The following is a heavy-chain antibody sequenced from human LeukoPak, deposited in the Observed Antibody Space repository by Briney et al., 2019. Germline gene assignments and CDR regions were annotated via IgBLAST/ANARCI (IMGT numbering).Heavy chain of an antibody. Sequence: GGSLRLSCAGSGFNVSSNYMSWVRQAPGKGLEWVSVIYSGGSTHSADSVKDRFTISRDNSKNTLYLQMNSLRAEDTAVYYCAGRSYDFWSGPNYAAFDPWGQGTLVTVSS. J-gene: IGHJ5*02. CDR1: GFNVSSNY. CDR3: AGRSYDFWSGPNYAAFDP. CDR2: IYSGGST. D-gene: IGHD3-3*01. V-gene: IGHV3-53*01.